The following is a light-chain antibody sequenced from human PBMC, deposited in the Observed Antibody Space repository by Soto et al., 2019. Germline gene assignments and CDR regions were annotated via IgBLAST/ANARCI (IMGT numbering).Light chain of an antibody. CDR1: SSNIGSNT. CDR2: NNN. J-gene: IGLJ1*01. Sequence: QSVLTQPPSASGTPGQRVTISCSGSSSNIGSNTVNWYQQLPGTAPKLLIYNNNQRPSGVPDRFSGSKSGTSASLAISGLQCEDGADYYCAAWDDSLNGLVFGTGTKLTVL. V-gene: IGLV1-44*01. CDR3: AAWDDSLNGLV.